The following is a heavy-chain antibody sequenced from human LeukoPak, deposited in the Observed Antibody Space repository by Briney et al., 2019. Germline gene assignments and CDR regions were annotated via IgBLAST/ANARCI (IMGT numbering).Heavy chain of an antibody. D-gene: IGHD1-20*01. J-gene: IGHJ6*02. CDR1: GGSISGYY. CDR3: AKILTGTGPTMDA. CDR2: IYYNGIS. Sequence: PSETLSLTCTVSGGSISGYYWSWIRQPPGKGLEWIAYIYYNGISNYNPSLKSRVIISVDSSKNQFSLKLTSVTAADTALYYCAKILTGTGPTMDAWGQGTTVTVSS. V-gene: IGHV4-59*01.